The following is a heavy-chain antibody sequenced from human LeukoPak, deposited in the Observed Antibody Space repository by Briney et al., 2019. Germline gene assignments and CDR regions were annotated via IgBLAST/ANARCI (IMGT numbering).Heavy chain of an antibody. CDR1: GGSISSYY. Sequence: SGTLSLTCTVSGGSISSYYWSWIRQPPGKGLEWIGYIYYSGSTNYNPSLKSRVTISVDTSKNQFSLKLSSVTAADTAVYYCAGRDVSEGIAAAGKVWGQGTLVTVSS. D-gene: IGHD6-13*01. CDR2: IYYSGST. V-gene: IGHV4-59*08. J-gene: IGHJ4*02. CDR3: AGRDVSEGIAAAGKV.